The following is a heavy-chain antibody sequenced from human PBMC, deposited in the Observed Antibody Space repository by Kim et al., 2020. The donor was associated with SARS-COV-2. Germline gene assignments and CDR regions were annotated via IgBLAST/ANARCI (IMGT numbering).Heavy chain of an antibody. CDR2: INHSGST. CDR1: GGSFSGYY. V-gene: IGHV4-34*01. D-gene: IGHD2-21*02. Sequence: SETLSLTCAVYGGSFSGYYWSWIRQPPGKGLEWIGEINHSGSTNYNPSLKSRVTISVDTSKNQFSLKLSSVTAADTAVYYCARGRIRFYCGGDCYQFDYWGQGTLVTVSS. J-gene: IGHJ4*02. CDR3: ARGRIRFYCGGDCYQFDY.